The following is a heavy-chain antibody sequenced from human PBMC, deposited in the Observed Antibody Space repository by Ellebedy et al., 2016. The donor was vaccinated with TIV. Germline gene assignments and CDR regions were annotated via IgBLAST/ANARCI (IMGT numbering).Heavy chain of an antibody. Sequence: SETLSLTXNVSGGSISGTYTSYYWGWIRQPPGKGLEWIGYISYSGSTNYNPSLKSRVFISVDTSKNQFSLKLSSVTAADTAVYYCATDWGRAAVLWGQGTLVTVSS. CDR2: ISYSGST. V-gene: IGHV4-61*01. CDR1: GGSISGTYTSYY. D-gene: IGHD3-16*01. CDR3: ATDWGRAAVL. J-gene: IGHJ4*02.